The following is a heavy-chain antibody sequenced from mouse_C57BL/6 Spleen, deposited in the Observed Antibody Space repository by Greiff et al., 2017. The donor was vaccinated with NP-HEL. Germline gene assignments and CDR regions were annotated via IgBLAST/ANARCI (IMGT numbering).Heavy chain of an antibody. V-gene: IGHV1-80*01. CDR2: IYPGDGDT. CDR3: ARGGAFITTVVDYFDY. J-gene: IGHJ2*01. D-gene: IGHD1-1*01. Sequence: VQLQQSGAELVKPGASVKISCKASGYAFSSYWMNWVKQRPGKGLEWIGQIYPGDGDTNYNGKFKGKATLTADKSSSTAYMQLSSLTSEDSAVYFCARGGAFITTVVDYFDYWGQGTTLTVSS. CDR1: GYAFSSYW.